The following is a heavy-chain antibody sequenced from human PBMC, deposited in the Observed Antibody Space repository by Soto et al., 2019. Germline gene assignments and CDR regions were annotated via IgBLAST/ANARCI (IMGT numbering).Heavy chain of an antibody. CDR1: GFSFSTYP. J-gene: IGHJ6*02. Sequence: GFLSVCCAASGFSFSTYPMTWVRQAPGRRLEGVSSISGSGGDTYYIDSVKGRFTISRDNSKNTVYLQMKSMRAEDTAVYYCAKILSTVTTYYYGMDVWGQGTTVTVSS. D-gene: IGHD4-17*01. CDR2: ISGSGGDT. CDR3: AKILSTVTTYYYGMDV. V-gene: IGHV3-23*01.